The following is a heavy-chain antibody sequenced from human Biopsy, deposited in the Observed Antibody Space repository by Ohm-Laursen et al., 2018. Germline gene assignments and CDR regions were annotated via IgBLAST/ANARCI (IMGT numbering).Heavy chain of an antibody. CDR2: IYGDDNK. J-gene: IGHJ4*01. CDR1: GFSLTNGGLS. Sequence: TTQTLTLTCSFSGFSLTNGGLSVGWIRQSPGRALEWLGLIYGDDNKRYSPSLKSRLLITKDTSKNQVVPTLTNVDSVDTGTYYCAHRQKWTFDFWGQGTLVTVSS. V-gene: IGHV2-5*02. D-gene: IGHD1-26*01. CDR3: AHRQKWTFDF.